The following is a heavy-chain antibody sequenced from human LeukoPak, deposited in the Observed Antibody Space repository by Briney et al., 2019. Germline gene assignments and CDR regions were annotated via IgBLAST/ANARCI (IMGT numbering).Heavy chain of an antibody. CDR1: GFTFSSYG. D-gene: IGHD3-10*01. CDR3: AKGTRGNDAFDI. Sequence: GGSLRLSCAASGFTFSSYGMHWVRQAPGKGLEGVAFIRYDGSNKYYADSVKGRFTISRDNSKNTLYLQMNSLRAEDTAVYYCAKGTRGNDAFDIWGQGTMVTVSS. J-gene: IGHJ3*02. V-gene: IGHV3-30*02. CDR2: IRYDGSNK.